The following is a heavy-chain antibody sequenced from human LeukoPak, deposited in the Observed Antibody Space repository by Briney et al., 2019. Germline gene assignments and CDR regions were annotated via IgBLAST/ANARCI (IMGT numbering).Heavy chain of an antibody. CDR2: IWYDGSNK. Sequence: GGSLRLSCVADTFTFSSNGMHWVRQAPGKGLEWVAVIWYDGSNKYYADSVKGRFTISRDNSKNTLYLQMNSLRAEDTAVYYCAKDPDYGYNYFDYWGQGTLVTVSS. CDR3: AKDPDYGYNYFDY. V-gene: IGHV3-33*06. CDR1: TFTFSSNG. J-gene: IGHJ4*02. D-gene: IGHD4-17*01.